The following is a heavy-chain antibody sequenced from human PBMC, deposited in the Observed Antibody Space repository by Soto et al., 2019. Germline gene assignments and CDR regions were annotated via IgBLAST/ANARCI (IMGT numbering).Heavy chain of an antibody. J-gene: IGHJ6*02. CDR2: IIPIFGTA. V-gene: IGHV1-69*01. D-gene: IGHD5-12*01. CDR1: GGTFSSYA. Sequence: QVQLVQSGAEVKKPGSSVKVSCKASGGTFSSYAISWVRQAPGQGLEWMGGIIPIFGTANYAQKFQGRVTITADESTSTAYMELSSLRSEDTAVNYCARSPVRVATGGEDYYYGIEVWGQGTTVTVSS. CDR3: ARSPVRVATGGEDYYYGIEV.